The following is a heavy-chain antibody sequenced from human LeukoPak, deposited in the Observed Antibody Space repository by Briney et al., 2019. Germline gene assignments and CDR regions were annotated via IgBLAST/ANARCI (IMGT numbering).Heavy chain of an antibody. V-gene: IGHV4-4*02. CDR2: IYHSGST. CDR3: ARLGYCSGGSCYSVLDY. J-gene: IGHJ4*02. CDR1: GGSVSSGTW. Sequence: SETLSLTCAVSGGSVSSGTWWSWVRQPPGKGLEWIGEIYHSGSTNYNPSLKSRATISVDKSKNQFSLHLTSVTAADTAVYYCARLGYCSGGSCYSVLDYWGQGTLATVSS. D-gene: IGHD2-15*01.